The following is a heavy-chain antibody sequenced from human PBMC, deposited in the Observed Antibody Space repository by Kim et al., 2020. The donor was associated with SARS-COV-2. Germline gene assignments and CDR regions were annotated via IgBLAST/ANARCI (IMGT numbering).Heavy chain of an antibody. CDR1: GFTFSSYA. CDR2: ISYDGSNK. Sequence: GGSLRLSCAASGFTFSSYAMHWVRQAPGKGLEWVALISYDGSNKYYADSVKGRFTISRDNSKNTLYLQMNSLRAEDTAVYYCARDPGGGRPDWYFDLWGRGTLVTVSS. V-gene: IGHV3-30-3*01. D-gene: IGHD3-10*01. CDR3: ARDPGGGRPDWYFDL. J-gene: IGHJ2*01.